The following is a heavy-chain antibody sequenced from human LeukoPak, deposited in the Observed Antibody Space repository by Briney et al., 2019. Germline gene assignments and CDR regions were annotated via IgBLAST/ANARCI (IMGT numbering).Heavy chain of an antibody. V-gene: IGHV3-74*01. CDR1: GITFGNNW. J-gene: IGHJ5*02. CDR3: ARDVPHNWSDT. Sequence: GGSLRLSCAASGITFGNNWMHWVRQGPGKGLVWISRVNSDGGGAIYADSVKGRFTVSRDNAKNTLYLQMNSLRAEDTAVYYCARDVPHNWSDTWGQGTLVTVSS. CDR2: VNSDGGGA.